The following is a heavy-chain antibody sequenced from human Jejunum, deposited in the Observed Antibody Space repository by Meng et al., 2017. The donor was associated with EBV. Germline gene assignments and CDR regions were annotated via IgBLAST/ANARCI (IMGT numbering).Heavy chain of an antibody. V-gene: IGHV4-61*01. CDR3: ARVVDYYERSGYPDF. CDR2: IYYSGNT. J-gene: IGHJ4*02. Sequence: QVTLQESGPGLVKPSETLSLTCTVSGGSVSTASYYWSWIRQSPGKGLEWIGYIYYSGNTNYNPSLKSRATITVDTSKNQFSLKLSSVTAADTAVYYCARVVDYYERSGYPDFWGQGTLVTVSS. CDR1: GGSVSTASYY. D-gene: IGHD3-22*01.